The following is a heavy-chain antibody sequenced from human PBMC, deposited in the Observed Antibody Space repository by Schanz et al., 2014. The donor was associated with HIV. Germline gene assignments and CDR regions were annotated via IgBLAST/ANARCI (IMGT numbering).Heavy chain of an antibody. Sequence: EVQLLESGGGLVQPGGSLRLSCAASGFTFSSYGMHWVRQAPGKGLEWVAGVGGSVDDTHYAGSVKGRFTISRDNSKNSMVQPKNSLKAEDTALYYWETDVGGVVPAATFYYYGMDVWGQGTTVTVSS. CDR1: GFTFSSYG. V-gene: IGHV3-23*01. CDR2: VGGSVDDT. J-gene: IGHJ6*02. CDR3: ETDVGGVVPAATFYYYGMDV. D-gene: IGHD2-2*01.